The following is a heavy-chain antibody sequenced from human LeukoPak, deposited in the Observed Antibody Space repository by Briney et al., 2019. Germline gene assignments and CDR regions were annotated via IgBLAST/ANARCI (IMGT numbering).Heavy chain of an antibody. CDR2: ISSGGRTI. CDR1: GSNLSDYY. Sequence: GGSLRLSCAASGSNLSDYYMSWIRQAPGKGLEWVSYISSGGRTIYYADSVKGRFTISRDNAKNSLYLQMNSLRAEDTAVYYCAIRSSRWYFHYWGQGTLVTVSS. J-gene: IGHJ4*02. V-gene: IGHV3-11*01. D-gene: IGHD2-2*01. CDR3: AIRSSRWYFHY.